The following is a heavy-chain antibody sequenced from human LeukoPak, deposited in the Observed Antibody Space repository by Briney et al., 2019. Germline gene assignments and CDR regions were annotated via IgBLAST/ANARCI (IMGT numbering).Heavy chain of an antibody. D-gene: IGHD2-15*01. CDR2: ISYDGSNK. CDR3: EGVAAYAFDI. V-gene: IGHV3-30-3*01. J-gene: IGHJ3*02. CDR1: GFTFSSYA. Sequence: PGRSLRLSCAASGFTFSSYAMHWVRQAPGKGLEWVAVISYDGSNKYYADSVKGRFTISRDNSKNTLYLQMNSLRAEDTAVYYCEGVAAYAFDIWGQGTMVTVSS.